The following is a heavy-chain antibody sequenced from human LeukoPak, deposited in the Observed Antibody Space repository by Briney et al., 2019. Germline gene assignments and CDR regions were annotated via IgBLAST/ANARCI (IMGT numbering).Heavy chain of an antibody. CDR3: ARSGSSPFDY. CDR2: IKQDGSES. D-gene: IGHD6-13*01. J-gene: IGHJ4*02. CDR1: GFTFSSHW. V-gene: IGHV3-7*01. Sequence: GGSLRLSCAASGFTFSSHWMDWVRQAPGKGLEWVANIKQDGSESYYLDSVKGRFTISRDNAKSSLYLQMNSLRAEDTAVYYCARSGSSPFDYWGQGTLVTVSS.